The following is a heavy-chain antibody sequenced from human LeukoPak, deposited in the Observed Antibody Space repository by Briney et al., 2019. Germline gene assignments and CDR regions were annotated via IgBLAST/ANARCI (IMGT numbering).Heavy chain of an antibody. Sequence: GASVKVSCKASGYTFTSYYMHWVRQAPGQGLEWTGIINPSGGSTSYAQKFQGGVTMTRDTSTSTAYMELSRLRSDDTAVYYCARDGNYYYMDVWGQGTLVTVSS. V-gene: IGHV1-46*01. CDR1: GYTFTSYY. D-gene: IGHD1-1*01. CDR3: ARDGNYYYMDV. CDR2: INPSGGST. J-gene: IGHJ6*03.